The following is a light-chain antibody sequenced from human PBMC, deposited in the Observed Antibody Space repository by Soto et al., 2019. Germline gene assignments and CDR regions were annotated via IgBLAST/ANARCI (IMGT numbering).Light chain of an antibody. Sequence: DIQMTQSPSSLSAFVGDRVTITCRASQTVRHYLNWYQQKPGQAPRLLIYAASSLQSWVPSRFSGSGSETDFSLTINSLLPEDFATYYCQQSYSAPRTFGQGTKLE. J-gene: IGKJ2*01. V-gene: IGKV1-39*01. CDR1: QTVRHY. CDR2: AAS. CDR3: QQSYSAPRT.